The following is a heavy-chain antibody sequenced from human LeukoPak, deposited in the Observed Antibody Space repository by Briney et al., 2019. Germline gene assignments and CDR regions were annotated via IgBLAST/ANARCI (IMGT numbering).Heavy chain of an antibody. Sequence: PSETLSLTCTVSGGSISSGDYYWSWIRQTPGKGLEWIGYIYYSGSTYYNPSLKSRVTISVDTSKNQFSLKLSSVTAADTAVYYCARDKEDFWSGTYYYYGMDVWGQGTTVTVSS. V-gene: IGHV4-30-4*01. CDR3: ARDKEDFWSGTYYYYGMDV. J-gene: IGHJ6*02. CDR2: IYYSGST. D-gene: IGHD3-3*01. CDR1: GGSISSGDYY.